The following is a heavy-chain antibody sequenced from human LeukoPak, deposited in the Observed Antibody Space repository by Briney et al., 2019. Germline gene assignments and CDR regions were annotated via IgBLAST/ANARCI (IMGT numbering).Heavy chain of an antibody. CDR3: ASWPKGKYGYIDY. D-gene: IGHD3-10*01. J-gene: IGHJ4*02. CDR1: GFTVSSNY. V-gene: IGHV3-66*01. Sequence: GGSLRLSCAASGFTVSSNYMSWVRQAPGKGLEWVSVIYSGGSTYYADSVKGRFTISRDNSKNTLYLQMNSLRAEDTAVYYCASWPKGKYGYIDYWGQGTPVTVSS. CDR2: IYSGGST.